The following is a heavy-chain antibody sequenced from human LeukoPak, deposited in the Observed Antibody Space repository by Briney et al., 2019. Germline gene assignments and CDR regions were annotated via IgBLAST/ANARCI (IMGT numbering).Heavy chain of an antibody. Sequence: GGSLRLSCAASGFTFSSYSMNWVRQASGKGLEWVSSISSSSSYIYYADSVKGRFTISRDNAKNSLYLQMNSLRAEDTAVYYCARDWNDVQAYWGQGTLVTVSS. CDR2: ISSSSSYI. V-gene: IGHV3-21*01. CDR3: ARDWNDVQAY. CDR1: GFTFSSYS. J-gene: IGHJ4*02. D-gene: IGHD1-1*01.